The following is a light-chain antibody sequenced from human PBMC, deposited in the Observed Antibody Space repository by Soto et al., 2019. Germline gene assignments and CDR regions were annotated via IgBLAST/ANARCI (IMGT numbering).Light chain of an antibody. CDR3: QQYHSNPYS. V-gene: IGKV4-1*01. CDR1: QSVLYSSNNKNY. Sequence: DIVMTQSPDSLAVSLGERATINCKSSQSVLYSSNNKNYLARYQQKSGQPPKLLIYWASTRESGVPDRFSGSGSGTDFTLTISSVQAEDVAVYYCQQYHSNPYSFGQGTNLQIK. CDR2: WAS. J-gene: IGKJ2*01.